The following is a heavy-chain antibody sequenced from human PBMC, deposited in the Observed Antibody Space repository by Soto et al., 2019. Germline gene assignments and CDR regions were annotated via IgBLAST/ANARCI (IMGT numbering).Heavy chain of an antibody. CDR1: GYTFSSYA. Sequence: QVQLVQSGAEVKKPGASVKVSCKASGYTFSSYAISWVRQAPGQGLEWMGGIIPIFGTANYAQKFQGRVTITADESTSTAYMELSSLRSEDTAVYYCARPSTGYSSSWDFDYWGQGTLVTVSS. D-gene: IGHD6-13*01. V-gene: IGHV1-69*13. CDR3: ARPSTGYSSSWDFDY. CDR2: IIPIFGTA. J-gene: IGHJ4*02.